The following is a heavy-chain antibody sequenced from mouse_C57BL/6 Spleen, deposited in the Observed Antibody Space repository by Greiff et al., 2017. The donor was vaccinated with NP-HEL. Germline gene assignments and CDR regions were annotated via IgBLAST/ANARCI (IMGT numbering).Heavy chain of an antibody. CDR2: ISYDGSN. V-gene: IGHV3-6*01. Sequence: EVQLQESGPGLVKPSQSLSLTCSVTGYSITSGYYWNWIRQFPGNKLEWMGYISYDGSNNYNPSLKNRISITRDTSKNQFFLKLNSVTTEDTATYYCARDSSWDGAYWGQGTLVTVSA. CDR3: ARDSSWDGAY. J-gene: IGHJ3*01. D-gene: IGHD4-1*01. CDR1: GYSITSGYY.